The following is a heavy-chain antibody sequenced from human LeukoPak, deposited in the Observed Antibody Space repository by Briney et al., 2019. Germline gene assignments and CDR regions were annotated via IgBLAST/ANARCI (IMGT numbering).Heavy chain of an antibody. Sequence: ASVKVSCKASGYNFISYYMHWVRQAPGQGLEWMGIINPSGGSTSYAQKFQDRVTMTRDTSTSTVYMELSSLKSEDTAVYYCAREDVVLVDAVRHYYYGMDVWGQGTMVTVSS. CDR2: INPSGGST. CDR1: GYNFISYY. D-gene: IGHD2-8*01. V-gene: IGHV1-46*01. CDR3: AREDVVLVDAVRHYYYGMDV. J-gene: IGHJ6*02.